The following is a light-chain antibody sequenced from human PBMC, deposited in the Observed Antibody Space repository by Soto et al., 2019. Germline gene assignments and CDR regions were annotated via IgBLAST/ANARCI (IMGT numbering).Light chain of an antibody. Sequence: DIVMTQSPLSLPVTPGEPASISCRSSQSLLHSNGYNYLDWYLQKPGQSPQLLIYLGTNRASGVPARFSGSGSGTDFTLKISRVEAEDVGVYYCMQALQTVFTFGPGTIVDIK. CDR3: MQALQTVFT. CDR2: LGT. J-gene: IGKJ3*01. V-gene: IGKV2-28*01. CDR1: QSLLHSNGYNY.